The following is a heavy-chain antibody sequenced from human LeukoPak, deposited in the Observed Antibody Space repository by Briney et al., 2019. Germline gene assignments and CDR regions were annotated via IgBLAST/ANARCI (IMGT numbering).Heavy chain of an antibody. CDR1: GFTVSSNY. CDR3: ARALGDAFDI. J-gene: IGHJ3*02. D-gene: IGHD3-16*01. CDR2: IYSGDST. Sequence: GGSLRLSCAASGFTVSSNYMSWVRQAPGKGLEWVSVIYSGDSTLYADSVKGRFTISRDNSKDTLYLQMNSLRAEDTAVYYCARALGDAFDIWGQGTMVTVSS. V-gene: IGHV3-53*01.